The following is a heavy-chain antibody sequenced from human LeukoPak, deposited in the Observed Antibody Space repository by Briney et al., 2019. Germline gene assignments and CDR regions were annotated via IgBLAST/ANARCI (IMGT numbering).Heavy chain of an antibody. CDR2: MNPNSGNT. Sequence: ASVKVPCKASGYTFTSYDINWVRQATGQGLEWMGWMNPNSGNTGYAQKFQGRVTMTRNTSISTAYMELSSLRSEDTAVYYCARLRRYCSGGSCYSLFDYWGQGTLVTVSP. CDR1: GYTFTSYD. CDR3: ARLRRYCSGGSCYSLFDY. V-gene: IGHV1-8*01. J-gene: IGHJ4*02. D-gene: IGHD2-15*01.